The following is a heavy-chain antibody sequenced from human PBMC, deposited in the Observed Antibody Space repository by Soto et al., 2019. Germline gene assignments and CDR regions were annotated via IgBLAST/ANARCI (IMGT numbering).Heavy chain of an antibody. CDR1: GASIRSYY. Sequence: SETLSLTCSVSGASIRSYYWHWIRQPPGKGLEWIGYVYTSDYTRYSSSLKSRVTISVDTSKSQFYLRLNSVTAADTAVYYCASSAAQPGDFFYYNGMDVWGQGTTVTVSS. CDR3: ASSAAQPGDFFYYNGMDV. CDR2: VYTSDYT. V-gene: IGHV4-4*08. J-gene: IGHJ6*02. D-gene: IGHD3-10*01.